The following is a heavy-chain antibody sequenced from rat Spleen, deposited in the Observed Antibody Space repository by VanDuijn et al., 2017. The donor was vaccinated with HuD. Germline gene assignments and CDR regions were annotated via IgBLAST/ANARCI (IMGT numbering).Heavy chain of an antibody. J-gene: IGHJ2*01. CDR2: VSSGGNT. CDR1: GFSLTSYH. V-gene: IGHV2-6*01. CDR3: ARANRESYAHFDY. Sequence: QVQLKESGPGLVQPSQTLSLTCTVSGFSLTSYHVSWVRQPPGKGLEWIAAVSSGGNTYYDSTLKSRLSISRDTSKSQVFVKMNSLQTEDTATYYCARANRESYAHFDYWGQGVMVTVSS. D-gene: IGHD1-12*01.